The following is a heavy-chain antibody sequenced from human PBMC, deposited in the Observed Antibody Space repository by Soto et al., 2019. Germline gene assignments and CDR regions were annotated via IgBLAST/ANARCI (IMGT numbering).Heavy chain of an antibody. CDR1: GYTFTGYY. CDR3: ARGGTASGWAFYFDY. J-gene: IGHJ4*02. Sequence: QVQLVQSGAEVKKPGASVKVSCKASGYTFTGYYMHWVRQSPGQGLEWMGWINPTSGGTNYAQKFQGWVTMTRDTSIRTAYMELSRMRADDTAVYYCARGGTASGWAFYFDYWGQGTLVTVSS. D-gene: IGHD6-19*01. V-gene: IGHV1-2*04. CDR2: INPTSGGT.